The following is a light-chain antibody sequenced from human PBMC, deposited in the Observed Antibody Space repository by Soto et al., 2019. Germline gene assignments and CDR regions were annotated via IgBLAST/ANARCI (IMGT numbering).Light chain of an antibody. CDR2: DVN. CDR1: SSDVGGYNY. J-gene: IGLJ2*01. V-gene: IGLV2-14*03. CDR3: GSYTNSITLV. Sequence: QSALTQPASVSWSPGQSITISCTGTSSDVGGYNYVSWYQHHPGKVPKLLIYDVNMRPPGISNRFSGSKSGNTASLTISGIQAEDEAYYYCGSYTNSITLVFGGGTKLTVL.